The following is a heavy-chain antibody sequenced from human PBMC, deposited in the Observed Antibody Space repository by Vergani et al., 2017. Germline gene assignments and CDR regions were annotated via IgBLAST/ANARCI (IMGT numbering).Heavy chain of an antibody. CDR1: GYTFTNSG. Sequence: QVQLVQSGAEVKKPGASVKVSCKASGYTFTNSGISWVRQAPGQGLEWMGWISAYNGNTNYAQKLQGRVTMTTDTSTSTAYMELRSLRSDDTAVYYCARRAGGDSIDWYFDLWGRGTLVTVSS. D-gene: IGHD4-17*01. J-gene: IGHJ2*01. V-gene: IGHV1-18*01. CDR3: ARRAGGDSIDWYFDL. CDR2: ISAYNGNT.